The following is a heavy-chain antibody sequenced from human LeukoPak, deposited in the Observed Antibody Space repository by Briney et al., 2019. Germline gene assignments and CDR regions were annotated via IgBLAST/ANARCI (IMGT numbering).Heavy chain of an antibody. J-gene: IGHJ6*03. Sequence: SETLSLTCTVSGGSISSYYWSWIRQPPGKGLKWIGYIYYSGSTSYSPSLRSRVTISVDTSKNQFSLKLSSVTAADTAVYYCAKETSQKGAHYMDVWGKGTTVTISS. CDR3: AKETSQKGAHYMDV. D-gene: IGHD3-16*01. V-gene: IGHV4-59*01. CDR1: GGSISSYY. CDR2: IYYSGST.